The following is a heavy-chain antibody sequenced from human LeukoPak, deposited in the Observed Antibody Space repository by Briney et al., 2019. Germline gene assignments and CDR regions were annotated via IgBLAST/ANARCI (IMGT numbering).Heavy chain of an antibody. V-gene: IGHV3-23*05. Sequence: GGSLRLSCAASGFTFIGYSMNWARQAPGRGLEWVSTIYGKGGDTKYIDSVKGRFTISRDNSKNTLYLQMNSLRVEDTAVYYCAKDSAAVGGHDFDYWGQGALVTVSS. D-gene: IGHD1-26*01. CDR1: GFTFIGYS. J-gene: IGHJ4*02. CDR3: AKDSAAVGGHDFDY. CDR2: IYGKGGDT.